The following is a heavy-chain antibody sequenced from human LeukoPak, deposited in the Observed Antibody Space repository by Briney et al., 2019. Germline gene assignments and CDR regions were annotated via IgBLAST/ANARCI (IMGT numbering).Heavy chain of an antibody. D-gene: IGHD3-16*01. J-gene: IGHJ4*02. Sequence: SETLSLTCTVSGGSISSSSHYWGWIRQPPGKGLEWIGSIQYRGSTYYNPSLKSRVTISVDTSENHFSLKVSSVTAADTAVYYCARQTRSLVDYWGQGTLVTVSS. V-gene: IGHV4-39*01. CDR1: GGSISSSSHY. CDR2: IQYRGST. CDR3: ARQTRSLVDY.